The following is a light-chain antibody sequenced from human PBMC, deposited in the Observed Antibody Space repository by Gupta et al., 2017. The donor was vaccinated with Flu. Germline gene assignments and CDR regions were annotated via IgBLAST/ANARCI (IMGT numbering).Light chain of an antibody. J-gene: IGKJ1*01. Sequence: DIVMTQSPDSLAVSLGERATINCKSSQSVLYSSNNKNYLAWYQQKPGQPPKLLIYWAYTRESGVPDRFSGSGSGTDFTLTISGLQAEDVAVYYWQQDYSTWTFGQGTKVEIK. CDR1: QSVLYSSNNKNY. CDR3: QQDYSTWT. CDR2: WAY. V-gene: IGKV4-1*01.